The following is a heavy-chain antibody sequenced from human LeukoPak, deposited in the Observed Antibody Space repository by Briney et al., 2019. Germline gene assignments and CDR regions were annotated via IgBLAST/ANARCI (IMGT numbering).Heavy chain of an antibody. J-gene: IGHJ4*02. Sequence: GASVKVSCKASGGTFSSYAISWVRQAPGQGLEWMGRIIPIFGIANYAQKFQGRVTITADKSTSTAYMELSSLRSEDTAVYYCARDWSPSQTYYYDSSGAIPLGYWGQGTLVTVSS. CDR2: IIPIFGIA. CDR1: GGTFSSYA. D-gene: IGHD3-22*01. CDR3: ARDWSPSQTYYYDSSGAIPLGY. V-gene: IGHV1-69*04.